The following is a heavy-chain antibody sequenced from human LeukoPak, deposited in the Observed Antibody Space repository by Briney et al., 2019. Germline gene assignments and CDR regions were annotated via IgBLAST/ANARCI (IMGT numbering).Heavy chain of an antibody. D-gene: IGHD5-24*01. Sequence: GASVKVSCKASGYTFTIYGLSWVRQAPGQGLEWMAWINPNSGGTNYAQKFQGRVTMTRDTSISTAYMELSRLRSDDTAVYYCAREGGLQKFGYDYWGQGTLVTVSS. CDR1: GYTFTIYG. V-gene: IGHV1-2*02. CDR2: INPNSGGT. CDR3: AREGGLQKFGYDY. J-gene: IGHJ4*02.